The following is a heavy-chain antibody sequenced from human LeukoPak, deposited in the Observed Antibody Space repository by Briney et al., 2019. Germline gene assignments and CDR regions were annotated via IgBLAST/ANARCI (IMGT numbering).Heavy chain of an antibody. Sequence: SETLSLTCTVSGGSISSYYWSWIRQPPGKGLEWIGYIYYSGSTNYNPSLKSRVTISVDTSKNQFSLKLSSVTAADTAVYYCARTDSRGAFDIWGQGTMATVSS. CDR3: ARTDSRGAFDI. J-gene: IGHJ3*02. D-gene: IGHD6-19*01. CDR1: GGSISSYY. CDR2: IYYSGST. V-gene: IGHV4-59*08.